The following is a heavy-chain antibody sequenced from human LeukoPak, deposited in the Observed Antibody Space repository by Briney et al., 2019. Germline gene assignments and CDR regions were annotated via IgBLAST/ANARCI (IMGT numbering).Heavy chain of an antibody. CDR1: GFTFSSYS. CDR3: AKDVDLGFDY. CDR2: ISSSSSYI. V-gene: IGHV3-21*04. J-gene: IGHJ4*02. Sequence: GGSLRLSCAASGFTFSSYSMNWVRQAPGKGLEWVSSISSSSSYIYYADSVKGRFTVSRDNSKNTLYLQMNSLRAEDTAIYFCAKDVDLGFDYWGQGTLVTVSS. D-gene: IGHD3-16*01.